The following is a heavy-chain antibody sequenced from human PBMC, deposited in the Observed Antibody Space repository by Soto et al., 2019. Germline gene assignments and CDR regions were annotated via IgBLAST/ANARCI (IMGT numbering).Heavy chain of an antibody. CDR1: GGSISSYY. D-gene: IGHD4-17*01. J-gene: IGHJ6*02. CDR3: ARLRHDYYYYGIDV. Sequence: QVQLQESGPGLVKPSETLSLTYTVSGGSISSYYWSWIRQPPGKGLEWIGYIYYSGSTNYNPSLKSRVTISVDTSKNQFSLKLSSVTAADTAVYYCARLRHDYYYYGIDVWGQGTTVTVSS. V-gene: IGHV4-59*08. CDR2: IYYSGST.